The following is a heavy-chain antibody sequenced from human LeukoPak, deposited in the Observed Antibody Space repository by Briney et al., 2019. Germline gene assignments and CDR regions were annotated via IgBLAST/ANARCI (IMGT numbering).Heavy chain of an antibody. CDR1: GGSFSGYY. Sequence: SETLSLTCAVYGGSFSGYYWSWIRQPPGKGLEWIGEINHSGSTNYNPSLKSRVTISVETSKNQFSLELSSVTAADTAVYYCAREGNLKAASHWGQGTLVTVSS. CDR3: AREGNLKAASH. D-gene: IGHD4-23*01. CDR2: INHSGST. V-gene: IGHV4-34*01. J-gene: IGHJ4*02.